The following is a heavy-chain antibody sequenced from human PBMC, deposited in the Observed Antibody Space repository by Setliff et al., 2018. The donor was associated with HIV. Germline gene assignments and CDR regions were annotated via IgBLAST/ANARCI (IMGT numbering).Heavy chain of an antibody. CDR2: INAGNGDT. CDR3: AIGSSNWPHRPNNYYFDY. Sequence: RASVKVSCKASGFIFTNYGIHWVRQAPGHSLEWMGFINAGNGDTKSSQKFQGRVTITRDTSASTAYMELSSLRSEDTGVYYCAIGSSNWPHRPNNYYFDYWGQGTPVTVSS. J-gene: IGHJ4*02. CDR1: GFIFTNYG. D-gene: IGHD6-13*01. V-gene: IGHV1-3*01.